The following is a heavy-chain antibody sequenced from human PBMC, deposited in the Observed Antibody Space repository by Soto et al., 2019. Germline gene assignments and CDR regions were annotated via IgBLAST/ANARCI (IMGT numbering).Heavy chain of an antibody. CDR2: INAGNGNT. V-gene: IGHV1-3*01. Sequence: ASAKVSCKASGYTFTSYAMHWVRQAPGQRLEWMGWINAGNGNTKYSQKFQGRVTITRDTSASTAYMELSSLRSEDTAVYYCARSRHDYDFWSGYPYNWFDPWGQGTLVTVSS. CDR1: GYTFTSYA. CDR3: ARSRHDYDFWSGYPYNWFDP. D-gene: IGHD3-3*01. J-gene: IGHJ5*02.